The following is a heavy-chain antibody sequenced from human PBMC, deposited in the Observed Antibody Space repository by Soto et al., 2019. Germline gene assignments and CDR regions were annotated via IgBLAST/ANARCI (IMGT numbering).Heavy chain of an antibody. J-gene: IGHJ6*02. CDR3: AKGGHGYYYYYGMDV. V-gene: IGHV3-30*18. CDR2: ISYDGSNK. CDR1: GFTFSSYG. Sequence: QVQLVESGGGVVQPGRSLRLSCAASGFTFSSYGMHWVRQAPGKGLDWVAVISYDGSNKYYADSVKGRFTISRDNSKNTLYLQMNSLRAEDTAVYYCAKGGHGYYYYYGMDVWGQGTTVTVSS.